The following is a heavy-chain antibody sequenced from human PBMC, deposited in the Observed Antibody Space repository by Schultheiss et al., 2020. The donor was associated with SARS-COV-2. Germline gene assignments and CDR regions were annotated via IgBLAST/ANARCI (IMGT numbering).Heavy chain of an antibody. Sequence: AGSLRLSCAASGFTFSSYEMNWVRQAPGKGLEWVSYISSSGSTIYYADSVKGRFTISRDNAKNSLYLQMNSLRAEDTALYYCAKAYCSGGSCYGGLDYWGQGTLVTVSS. CDR2: ISSSGSTI. V-gene: IGHV3-48*03. CDR1: GFTFSSYE. J-gene: IGHJ4*02. CDR3: AKAYCSGGSCYGGLDY. D-gene: IGHD2-15*01.